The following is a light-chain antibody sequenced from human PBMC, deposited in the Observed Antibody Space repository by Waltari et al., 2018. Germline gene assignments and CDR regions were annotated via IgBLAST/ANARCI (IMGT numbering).Light chain of an antibody. Sequence: QSALTQPRSVSGSPGQSVTISCTATSSNVGTYNYVSWYQQYPGKAPNLLIFDVNKRPSGVPDRFSGSKSGYRASLTISGLRAEDEADYYCYSYAGSYIWVFGGGTKLTVL. J-gene: IGLJ3*02. CDR1: SSNVGTYNY. CDR2: DVN. CDR3: YSYAGSYIWV. V-gene: IGLV2-11*01.